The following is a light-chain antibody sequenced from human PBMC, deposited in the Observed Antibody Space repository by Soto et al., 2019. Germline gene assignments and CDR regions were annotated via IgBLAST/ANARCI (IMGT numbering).Light chain of an antibody. CDR2: WAS. Sequence: DIVMTQSPDSLAVSLGGRATINCKSSQNILYNSNNKNFLAWYQQKPGQPPKLLINWASTRESGVPDRFSGSGSGTDFTLTISSLQAEDVAVYYCQQYYNTPLTFGGGTKVDIK. V-gene: IGKV4-1*01. CDR1: QNILYNSNNKNF. J-gene: IGKJ4*01. CDR3: QQYYNTPLT.